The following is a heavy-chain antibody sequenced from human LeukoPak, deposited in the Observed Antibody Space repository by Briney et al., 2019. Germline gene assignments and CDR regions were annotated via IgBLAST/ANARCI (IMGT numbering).Heavy chain of an antibody. CDR2: IHHSGNS. D-gene: IGHD7-27*01. Sequence: SSETLSLTCTVSGASVTDYYWSWIRQSPGKGLEWISYIHHSGNSDYNPSLRSRVTTSLDTSKNQFSLNLISVTAADTAVYYCTRGLWGLQSWSQGTLVTVSS. CDR3: TRGLWGLQS. J-gene: IGHJ5*02. CDR1: GASVTDYY. V-gene: IGHV4-59*02.